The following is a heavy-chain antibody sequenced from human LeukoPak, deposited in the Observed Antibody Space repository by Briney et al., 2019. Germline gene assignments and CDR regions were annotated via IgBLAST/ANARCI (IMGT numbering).Heavy chain of an antibody. CDR3: ARELTTLTY. Sequence: GGSLRLSCAASGFTFSDYSMNWLRQPPGKGLEWVPSISNGSDHIYYADPVQGRFTISKHIAKHLVYSQMAGLRVEDTAAYFCARELTTLTYWGQGTLVTVSS. CDR1: GFTFSDYS. CDR2: ISNGSDHI. V-gene: IGHV3-21*06. J-gene: IGHJ4*02. D-gene: IGHD4-11*01.